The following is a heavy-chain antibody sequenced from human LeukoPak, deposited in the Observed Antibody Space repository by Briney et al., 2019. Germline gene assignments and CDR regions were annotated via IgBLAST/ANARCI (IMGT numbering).Heavy chain of an antibody. D-gene: IGHD5-12*01. J-gene: IGHJ3*02. CDR1: GDSVSSNNAA. CDR2: TYYRSKWYY. Sequence: SQTLSLTCVISGDSVSSNNAAWHWIRQSPSRGLEWLGRTYYRSKWYYDYAVSVKSRVTIKPDTSKNHFSLQLNSVAPEDTAVYFCAREDRLSFDIWGQGTMVTVSS. CDR3: AREDRLSFDI. V-gene: IGHV6-1*01.